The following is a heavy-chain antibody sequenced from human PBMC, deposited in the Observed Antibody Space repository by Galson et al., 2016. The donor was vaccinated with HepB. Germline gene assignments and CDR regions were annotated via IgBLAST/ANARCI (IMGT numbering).Heavy chain of an antibody. Sequence: SVKVSCKASGYTFINYGISWVRLAPGQGLEWMGWMNAESGATNYAQKFQGRVTMTTDTFTSTAYMELRSLTSDDAAVYYCARDPFCKNTNCLKSPPFYYFDYWGQGALVTVSS. V-gene: IGHV1-18*01. D-gene: IGHD2-2*01. CDR1: GYTFINYG. CDR3: ARDPFCKNTNCLKSPPFYYFDY. J-gene: IGHJ4*02. CDR2: MNAESGAT.